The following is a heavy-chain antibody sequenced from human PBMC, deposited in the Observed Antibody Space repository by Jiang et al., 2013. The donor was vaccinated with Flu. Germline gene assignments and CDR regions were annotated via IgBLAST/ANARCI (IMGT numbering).Heavy chain of an antibody. CDR1: GFTFSSYG. CDR3: AKFPVAGHAFDY. V-gene: IGHV3-30*18. CDR2: ISYDGSNK. D-gene: IGHD6-19*01. Sequence: VQLVESGGGVVQPGRSLRLSCAASGFTFSSYGMHWVRQAPGKGLEWVAVISYDGSNKYYADSVKGRFTISRDNSKNTLYLQMNSLRAEDTAVYYCAKFPVAGHAFDYWGQGTLVTVSS. J-gene: IGHJ4*02.